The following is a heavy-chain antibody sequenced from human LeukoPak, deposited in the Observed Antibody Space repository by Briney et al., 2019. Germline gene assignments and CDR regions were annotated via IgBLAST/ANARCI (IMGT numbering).Heavy chain of an antibody. CDR2: ISSSGSTI. CDR1: GFTFSDYY. Sequence: PGGSLRLSCAAPGFTFSDYYMSWIRQAPGKGLEWVSYISSSGSTIYYADSVKGRFTIPRDNSKNTLYLQMNSLRAEDTAVYYCAKELDTAMVKGVFDPWGQGTLVTVSS. D-gene: IGHD5-18*01. V-gene: IGHV3-11*01. CDR3: AKELDTAMVKGVFDP. J-gene: IGHJ5*02.